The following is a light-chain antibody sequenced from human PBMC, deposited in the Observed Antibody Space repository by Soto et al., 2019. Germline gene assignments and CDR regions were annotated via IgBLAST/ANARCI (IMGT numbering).Light chain of an antibody. J-gene: IGKJ1*01. Sequence: AIRMTQSPSSLSASTGDRVTITCRASQGISSYLAWYQQKPGKAPKLLIYAASTLQSGVPSRFSGSGSGTDFTLPISCLQSEDFATYYCQQYYSYPGTFGQGPEVDIK. CDR3: QQYYSYPGT. CDR1: QGISSY. CDR2: AAS. V-gene: IGKV1-8*01.